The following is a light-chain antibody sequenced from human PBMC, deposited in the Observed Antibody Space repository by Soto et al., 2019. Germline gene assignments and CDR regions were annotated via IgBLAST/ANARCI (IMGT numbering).Light chain of an antibody. CDR2: HAS. CDR1: QDSTKY. CDR3: QQYYGLPPLT. Sequence: DIQTTQSPSTLSASVGDRVTMTCRASQDSTKYLAWYQQKPGKAPNLLIYHASKLAKGVTSRFSGSGSGTDFSFIITSLQREDLATYYCQQYYGLPPLTFGQGTRLEIK. J-gene: IGKJ5*01. V-gene: IGKV1-33*01.